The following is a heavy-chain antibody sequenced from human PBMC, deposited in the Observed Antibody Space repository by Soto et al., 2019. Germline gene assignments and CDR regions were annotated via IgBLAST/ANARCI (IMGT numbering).Heavy chain of an antibody. CDR2: IYSNGDT. V-gene: IGHV4-31*03. CDR1: SDSMNSGGYY. Sequence: LSLTCSVSSDSMNSGGYYWSWIRQHPGKGLEWIGYIYSNGDTYYNPSLKSRVTISVDTSKKRFSLNLTSVTAADTAVYYCARRGGSSSGYYYYAMDVWGQGTTVTVSS. J-gene: IGHJ6*02. D-gene: IGHD6-6*01. CDR3: ARRGGSSSGYYYYAMDV.